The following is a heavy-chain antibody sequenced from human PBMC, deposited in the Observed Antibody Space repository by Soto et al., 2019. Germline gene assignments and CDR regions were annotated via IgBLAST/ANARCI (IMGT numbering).Heavy chain of an antibody. CDR3: ARHYGNEVFDY. Sequence: SETLSLTCTFSGCSISSSSYYWGWIRQPPGKGLEWIGTFYYSGSTYYNPALKSRVTISVDTSKNQLSLKLSSVTAADTAVYYCARHYGNEVFDYGGQGTLVTVSP. V-gene: IGHV4-39*01. J-gene: IGHJ4*02. D-gene: IGHD3-10*01. CDR2: FYYSGST. CDR1: GCSISSSSYY.